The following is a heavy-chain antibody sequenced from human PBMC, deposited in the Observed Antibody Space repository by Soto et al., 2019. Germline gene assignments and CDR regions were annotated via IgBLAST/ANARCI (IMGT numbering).Heavy chain of an antibody. CDR2: INHSGST. J-gene: IGHJ5*02. Sequence: SETLSLTCAVYGGSFSGYYWSWIRQPPGKGLEWIGEINHSGSTNYNPSLKSRVTISVDTSKNQFSLKLSSVTAADTAVYYCARGPQWLARSRFDPWGQGTLVTVSS. CDR1: GGSFSGYY. D-gene: IGHD6-19*01. CDR3: ARGPQWLARSRFDP. V-gene: IGHV4-34*01.